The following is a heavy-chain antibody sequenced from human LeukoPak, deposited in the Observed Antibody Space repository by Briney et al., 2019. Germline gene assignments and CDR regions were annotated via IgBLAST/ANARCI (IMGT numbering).Heavy chain of an antibody. J-gene: IGHJ6*01. Sequence: GGSLRLSCAASGFTFRSYAMIWLRQAPGKGLEWVSYISSSSSYIYYADSVKGRFTISRDNAENSLYLQMNSLRAEDTAVYYCARGSEGYCSGGGCYYGMDVWGQGTTVTVSS. CDR3: ARGSEGYCSGGGCYYGMDV. CDR1: GFTFRSYA. CDR2: ISSSSSYI. V-gene: IGHV3-21*01. D-gene: IGHD2-15*01.